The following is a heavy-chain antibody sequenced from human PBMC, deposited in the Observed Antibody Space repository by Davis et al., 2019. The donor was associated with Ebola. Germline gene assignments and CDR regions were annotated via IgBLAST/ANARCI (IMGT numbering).Heavy chain of an antibody. Sequence: GESLKISCAASGFTFSDYYMSWIRQAPGKGLEWVSYISSSGSTIYYADSVKGRFTIPRDNSKNTLYLQMNSVRAEDTAVYYCAKSYSPLSSGYFDYWGQGTLVTVSS. J-gene: IGHJ4*02. CDR1: GFTFSDYY. V-gene: IGHV3-11*01. CDR3: AKSYSPLSSGYFDY. CDR2: ISSSGSTI. D-gene: IGHD3-22*01.